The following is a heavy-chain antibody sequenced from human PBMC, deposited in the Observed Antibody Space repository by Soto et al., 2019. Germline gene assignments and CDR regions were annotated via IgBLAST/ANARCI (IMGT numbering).Heavy chain of an antibody. J-gene: IGHJ4*03. CDR1: GFIFNTYT. CDR3: TSREGY. V-gene: IGHV3-48*01. D-gene: IGHD3-22*01. CDR2: IDTSGTAT. Sequence: GGSLRLSCAASGFIFNTYTMNWVRQAPGGGLEWISWIDTSGTATHYADSVRGRFTISRDNAKNSLYLQLHSLRVEDTAVYYCTSREGYWGQGTLVTVSS.